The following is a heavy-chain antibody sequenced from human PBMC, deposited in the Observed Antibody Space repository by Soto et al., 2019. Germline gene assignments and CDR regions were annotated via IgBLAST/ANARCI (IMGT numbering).Heavy chain of an antibody. V-gene: IGHV4-34*01. D-gene: IGHD6-13*01. Sequence: SETLSHTCAVYGGSFSGYYWSWIRQPPGKGLEWIGEINHSGSTNYNPSLKSRVTISVDTSKNQFSLKLSSVTAADTAVYYCASLLSGSSSWRAYYYYMDVWGKGTTVT. CDR1: GGSFSGYY. CDR3: ASLLSGSSSWRAYYYYMDV. CDR2: INHSGST. J-gene: IGHJ6*03.